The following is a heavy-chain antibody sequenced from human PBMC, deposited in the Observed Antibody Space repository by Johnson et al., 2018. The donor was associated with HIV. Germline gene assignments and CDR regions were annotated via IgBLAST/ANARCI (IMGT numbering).Heavy chain of an antibody. J-gene: IGHJ3*02. CDR1: GFTFDDYG. CDR2: IRQDGSEK. D-gene: IGHD2-15*01. Sequence: VQLVESGGGVVQPGRSLRLSCAASGFTFDDYGMSWVRQAPEKGLEWVANIRQDGSEKYYVDSVKGRFTISRDNAKNSLYLQMNSLRAEDTTVYYCARDHLRRSHAFDIWGQGTMVTVSS. CDR3: ARDHLRRSHAFDI. V-gene: IGHV3-7*03.